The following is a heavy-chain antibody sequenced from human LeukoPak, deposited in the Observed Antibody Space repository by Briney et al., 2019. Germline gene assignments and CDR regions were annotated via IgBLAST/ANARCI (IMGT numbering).Heavy chain of an antibody. J-gene: IGHJ4*02. Sequence: GRSLRLSCAASGFTFSSYGMHWVRQAPGKGLEWVAVIWYDGSNKYYADSVKGRFTISRDNSKNTLYLQMNSLTAEDTAVYYCARLTTTVTFDYWGQGTLVTVSS. CDR3: ARLTTTVTFDY. CDR2: IWYDGSNK. V-gene: IGHV3-33*01. CDR1: GFTFSSYG. D-gene: IGHD4-17*01.